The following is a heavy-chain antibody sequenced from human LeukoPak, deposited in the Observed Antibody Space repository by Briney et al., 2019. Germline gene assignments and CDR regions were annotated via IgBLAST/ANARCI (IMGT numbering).Heavy chain of an antibody. CDR2: IYPGDSDT. D-gene: IGHD2-15*01. J-gene: IGHJ4*02. CDR1: GYHFTSLW. CDR3: ARRCGGSCGGYFDY. V-gene: IGHV5-51*01. Sequence: GESLEIPWRGSGYHFTSLWIGWVPQVPGKGLEWMGIIYPGDSDTISSPSFQGQVTISADKAISTAYLQWSSLKASDTAMYYCARRCGGSCGGYFDYWGQGTLVTVSS.